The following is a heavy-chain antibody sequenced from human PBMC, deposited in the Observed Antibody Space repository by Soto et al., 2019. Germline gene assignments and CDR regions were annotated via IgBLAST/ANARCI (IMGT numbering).Heavy chain of an antibody. CDR1: GFTVSSNY. V-gene: IGHV3-53*04. CDR2: IYSGGST. D-gene: IGHD6-19*01. CDR3: ARDGAVAEDYYYYGMDV. Sequence: GGSLRLSCAASGFTVSSNYMSWVRQAPGKGLEWVSVIYSGGSTYYADSVKGRFTISRHNSKNTLYLQMNSLRAEDTAVYYCARDGAVAEDYYYYGMDVWGRGTTVTVSS. J-gene: IGHJ6*02.